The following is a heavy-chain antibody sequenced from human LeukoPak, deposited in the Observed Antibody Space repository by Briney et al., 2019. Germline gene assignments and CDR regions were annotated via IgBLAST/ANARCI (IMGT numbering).Heavy chain of an antibody. CDR3: ARGAWATRLGS. J-gene: IGHJ4*02. Sequence: PSETLSPTCAVYGESLNSYHWSWVRQPPGEGLEWIGEIYESGTTEYNPSLKSRVTISMVPSKQQFSLSLSSVTAADTAVYYCARGAWATRLGSWGLGTPVIVSS. CDR1: GESLNSYH. CDR2: IYESGTT. D-gene: IGHD2-15*01. V-gene: IGHV4-34*01.